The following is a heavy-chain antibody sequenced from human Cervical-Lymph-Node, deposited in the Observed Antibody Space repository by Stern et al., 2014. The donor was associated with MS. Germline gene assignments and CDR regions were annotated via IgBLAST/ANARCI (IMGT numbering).Heavy chain of an antibody. Sequence: QLQLQESGPGLVKPSQTLSLTCTVSGGSITSDNNYWSWIRQPVGKGLECVGRIYTSERTNYSPSLKSRVAIPLDTSKNHFSLKLPSVTAADTAVYYCARGGFSSGYYHDAYDIWGHGTLVTVSS. J-gene: IGHJ3*02. CDR3: ARGGFSSGYYHDAYDI. D-gene: IGHD3-22*01. CDR2: IYTSERT. CDR1: GGSITSDNNY. V-gene: IGHV4-61*02.